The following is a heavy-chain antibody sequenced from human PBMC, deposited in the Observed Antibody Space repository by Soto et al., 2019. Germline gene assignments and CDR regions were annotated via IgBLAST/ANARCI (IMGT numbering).Heavy chain of an antibody. V-gene: IGHV3-20*01. Sequence: EVQLVESGGSVVRPGGSLRLSCAVSGITFDAYGMNWVRQVPGKGLEWVSSIDWDGERTEYADSVKGRFTVSRDNAENCLYLEMEGLRAEDTALYTCARGRAVGSTWSYYFDYWGQGTLVTVSS. CDR1: GITFDAYG. CDR2: IDWDGERT. D-gene: IGHD6-13*01. CDR3: ARGRAVGSTWSYYFDY. J-gene: IGHJ4*02.